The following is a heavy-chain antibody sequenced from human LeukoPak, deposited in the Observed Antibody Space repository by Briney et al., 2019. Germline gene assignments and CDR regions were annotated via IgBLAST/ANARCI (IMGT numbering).Heavy chain of an antibody. CDR1: GGSISSYY. CDR2: IYSSGST. J-gene: IGHJ4*02. Sequence: SETLSLTCTVSGGSISSYYWSWIRQPPGKGPEWIGYIYSSGSTNYNPSPKSRVTISVDTSKNQFSLRVTSVTAADTAVYYCARDDHSNYRFDYWGQGALVTISA. V-gene: IGHV4-59*01. CDR3: ARDDHSNYRFDY. D-gene: IGHD4-11*01.